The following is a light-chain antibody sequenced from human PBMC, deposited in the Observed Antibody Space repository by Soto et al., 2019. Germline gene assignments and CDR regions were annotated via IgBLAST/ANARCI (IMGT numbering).Light chain of an antibody. Sequence: EIMMTQSPGTLSASPGERAPLSCRASQSVSSHLAWYQQKPGQAPRLLIYAVSTRPTGIPARFSGSGSGTEFTLTIRSLQSEDFAVYYCQQYNKWPLTFGQGTQVEIK. V-gene: IGKV3-15*01. CDR3: QQYNKWPLT. J-gene: IGKJ1*01. CDR2: AVS. CDR1: QSVSSH.